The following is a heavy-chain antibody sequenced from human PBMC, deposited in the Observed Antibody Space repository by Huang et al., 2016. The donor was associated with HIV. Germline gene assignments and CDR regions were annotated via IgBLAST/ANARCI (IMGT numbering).Heavy chain of an antibody. CDR3: AREMAARPGFDY. D-gene: IGHD6-19*01. V-gene: IGHV4-61*01. J-gene: IGHJ4*02. CDR2: IYYSGST. CDR1: GGSVSSGSYY. Sequence: QVQLQESGPGLVKPSETLSLTCTVSGGSVSSGSYYWSWIRQPPGKGLEWIGYIYYSGSTNYNTSLKRRVTISVDTSKNQFSLKLNSVTAADTAVYYCAREMAARPGFDYWGQGTLVTVSS.